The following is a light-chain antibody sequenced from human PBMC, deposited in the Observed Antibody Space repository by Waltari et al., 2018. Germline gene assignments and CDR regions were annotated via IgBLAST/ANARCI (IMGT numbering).Light chain of an antibody. V-gene: IGLV3-21*03. Sequence: SFVLTQTPSVSVAPGNPARITCGGDDIGSKSVPWYQQKPGQAPVLVCHDDRDRSPGVPERISGSNSGNTATLTISSVDVGDEADYYCQLWDYTTDHWVFGGGTKLTVL. CDR1: DIGSKS. J-gene: IGLJ3*02. CDR3: QLWDYTTDHWV. CDR2: DDR.